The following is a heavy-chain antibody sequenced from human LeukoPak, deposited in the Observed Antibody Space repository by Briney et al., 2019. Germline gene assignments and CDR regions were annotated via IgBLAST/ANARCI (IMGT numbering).Heavy chain of an antibody. J-gene: IGHJ5*02. CDR1: GGSFSGYY. V-gene: IGHV4-34*01. CDR3: ARDLGIAVAKTISTWFDP. CDR2: INPSGST. Sequence: PSETLSLTCAVYGGSFSGYYWSWIRQPPGKGLEWIGEINPSGSTNYNPSLKSRVTISVDTSKNQFSLKLSSVTAADTAVYYCARDLGIAVAKTISTWFDPWGQGTLVTVSS. D-gene: IGHD6-19*01.